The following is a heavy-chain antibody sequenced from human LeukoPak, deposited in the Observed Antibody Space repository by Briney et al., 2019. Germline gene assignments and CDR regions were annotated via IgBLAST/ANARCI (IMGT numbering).Heavy chain of an antibody. J-gene: IGHJ4*02. Sequence: PSETLSLTCSVSGGSITSSSYYWGWLRQPPGKGPEWIGSISYSGSTYYSPSLKSRVTISVNTSKNQFSLKLSSVTAADTAVYYCAKDTSGGWYNYFDCWGQGILVTVSS. CDR3: AKDTSGGWYNYFDC. D-gene: IGHD6-19*01. V-gene: IGHV4-39*07. CDR1: GGSITSSSYY. CDR2: ISYSGST.